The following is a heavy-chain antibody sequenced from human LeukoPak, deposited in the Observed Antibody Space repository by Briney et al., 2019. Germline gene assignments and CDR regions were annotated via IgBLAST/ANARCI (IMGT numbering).Heavy chain of an antibody. Sequence: SETLSLTCTVSGGSISSYYWSWIREPPGKGLEWIGYIYSSGSTNYNPSLKSRVTMSVDTSKNQFSLKVSSVTAADTAVYYCARVFDSGSQAYFYYMDVWGKGTTVTISS. J-gene: IGHJ6*03. CDR1: GGSISSYY. CDR2: IYSSGST. CDR3: ARVFDSGSQAYFYYMDV. D-gene: IGHD3-10*01. V-gene: IGHV4-59*01.